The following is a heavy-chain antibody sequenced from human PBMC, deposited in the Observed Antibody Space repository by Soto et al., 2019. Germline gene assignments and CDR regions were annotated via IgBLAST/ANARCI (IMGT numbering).Heavy chain of an antibody. CDR3: ARVVQGYGDYFDY. D-gene: IGHD4-17*01. J-gene: IGHJ4*02. CDR2: IYYSGST. Sequence: PSETLSLTCTVSGGSISSYYWSWIRQPPGKGLEWIGYIYYSGSTNYNPSLKSRVTISVDTSKNQFSLKLSSVTAADTAVYYCARVVQGYGDYFDYWGQGTLVTVSS. CDR1: GGSISSYY. V-gene: IGHV4-59*01.